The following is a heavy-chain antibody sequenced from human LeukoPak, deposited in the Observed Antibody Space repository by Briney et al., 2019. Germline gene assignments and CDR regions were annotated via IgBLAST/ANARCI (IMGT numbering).Heavy chain of an antibody. D-gene: IGHD1-26*01. CDR3: AKDVISGSYYFDY. Sequence: PGGSLRLSCAASGFTFSSYAMSWVRQAPGKGLEWVSAISGSGGSTYYADSVKGRYTISRDNSKNTLYLQMNSLRAEDTAVYYCAKDVISGSYYFDYWGQGTLVTVSS. CDR1: GFTFSSYA. CDR2: ISGSGGST. J-gene: IGHJ4*02. V-gene: IGHV3-23*01.